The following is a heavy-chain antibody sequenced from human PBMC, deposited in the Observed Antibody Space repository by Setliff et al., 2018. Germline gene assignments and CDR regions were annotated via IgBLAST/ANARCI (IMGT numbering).Heavy chain of an antibody. CDR2: INSDGSST. J-gene: IGHJ3*02. Sequence: HPGGSLRLSCAASGFTFSSYWMHWVRQAPGKGLVWVSRINSDGSSTSYADSVKGRFTISRDNAKNTLYLQMNSLRAEDTAVYYCAPLTWDDAFDIWGQGTMVTVSS. CDR3: APLTWDDAFDI. CDR1: GFTFSSYW. D-gene: IGHD1-26*01. V-gene: IGHV3-74*01.